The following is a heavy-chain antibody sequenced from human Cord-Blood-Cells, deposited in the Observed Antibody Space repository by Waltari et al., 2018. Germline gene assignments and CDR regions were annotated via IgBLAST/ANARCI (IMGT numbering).Heavy chain of an antibody. D-gene: IGHD6-19*01. CDR1: GYSFTTYW. Sequence: EVQLVQSGAEVKKPGEALKISCKGSGYSFTTYWLGWVRQMPGKGLDWVVIIEPGESDTRYTPSFQGEVTISADKSISSAYLQWSSLKASDTAMYYCARHDHQSSGWYGGYWGQGTLVTVSS. J-gene: IGHJ4*02. CDR3: ARHDHQSSGWYGGY. V-gene: IGHV5-51*01. CDR2: IEPGESDT.